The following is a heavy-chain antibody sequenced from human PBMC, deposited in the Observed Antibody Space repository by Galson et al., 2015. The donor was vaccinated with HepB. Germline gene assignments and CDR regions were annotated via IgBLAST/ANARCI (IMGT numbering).Heavy chain of an antibody. D-gene: IGHD2-21*02. CDR1: GGTFSSYA. V-gene: IGHV1-69*10. J-gene: IGHJ4*02. CDR2: IIPIFGIA. Sequence: SVKVSCKASGGTFSSYAISWVRQAPGQGLEWMGGIIPIFGIANYAQKFQGRVTITADKSTSTAYMELSSLRSEDTAVYYCARAYCGGDCYPSGYYFDYWGQGTLVTVSS. CDR3: ARAYCGGDCYPSGYYFDY.